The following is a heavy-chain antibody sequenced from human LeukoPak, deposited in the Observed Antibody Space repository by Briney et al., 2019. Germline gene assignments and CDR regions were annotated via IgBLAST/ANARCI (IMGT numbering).Heavy chain of an antibody. CDR3: ARRIAARPRGYWFDP. CDR1: GGSFSGYY. V-gene: IGHV4-34*01. D-gene: IGHD6-6*01. CDR2: INHSGST. J-gene: IGHJ5*02. Sequence: SETLSLTCAVYGGSFSGYYWSWSRQPPGKGLEWIGEINHSGSTNYNPSLKSRVTISVDTSKNQFSLKVSSVTAADTAVYYCARRIAARPRGYWFDPWGQGTLVTVSS.